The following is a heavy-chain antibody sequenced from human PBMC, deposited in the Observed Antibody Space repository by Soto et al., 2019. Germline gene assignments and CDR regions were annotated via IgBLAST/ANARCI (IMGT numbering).Heavy chain of an antibody. CDR1: GYTFTSYG. Sequence: ASVKVSCKASGYTFTSYGISWVRQAPGQGLEWMGWISAYNGNTNYAQKLQGRVTMTTDTSTSTAYMELRSLRSDDTAVYYCARVPYYYDSSGYCGWFDPWGQGTLVTVSS. V-gene: IGHV1-18*01. CDR2: ISAYNGNT. J-gene: IGHJ5*02. D-gene: IGHD3-22*01. CDR3: ARVPYYYDSSGYCGWFDP.